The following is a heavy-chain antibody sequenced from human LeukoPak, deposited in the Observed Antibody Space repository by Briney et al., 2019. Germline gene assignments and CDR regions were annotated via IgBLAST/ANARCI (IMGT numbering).Heavy chain of an antibody. CDR1: GFTFSSYG. J-gene: IGHJ4*02. Sequence: PGGSLRLSCAASGFTFSSYGMHWVRQAPGKGLEWVAFIRYDGSNKYYADSVKGRFTISRDNSKNTLYLQMNSLRAEDTAAYYCAKDPGAGTAMGTAESYWGQGTLVTVSS. CDR2: IRYDGSNK. V-gene: IGHV3-30*02. D-gene: IGHD5-18*01. CDR3: AKDPGAGTAMGTAESY.